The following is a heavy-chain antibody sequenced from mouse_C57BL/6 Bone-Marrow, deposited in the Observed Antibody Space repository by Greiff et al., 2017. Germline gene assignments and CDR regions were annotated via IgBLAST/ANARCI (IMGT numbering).Heavy chain of an antibody. D-gene: IGHD2-2*01. J-gene: IGHJ2*01. CDR3: GRYYGWFDY. CDR2: IRNKANGYTT. V-gene: IGHV7-3*01. Sequence: EVQLVESGGGLVQPGGSLSLSCAASGFTFTDYYMSWVRQPPGKALEWLGFIRNKANGYTTEYNASVKGRFTISRENSQSILYLQMLARGAEDSSTYYCGRYYGWFDYWGQGTTLTVSS. CDR1: GFTFTDYY.